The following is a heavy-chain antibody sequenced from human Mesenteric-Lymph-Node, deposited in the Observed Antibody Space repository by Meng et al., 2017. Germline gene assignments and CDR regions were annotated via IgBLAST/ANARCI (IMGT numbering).Heavy chain of an antibody. CDR1: GFTFDDYT. V-gene: IGHV3-43*01. Sequence: GGSLRLSCAASGFTFDDYTMHWVRQAPGKGLEWVSLISWDGGSTYYADSVKGRFTISRDNSKNTLTLQMNSLRAEDTAVYYCVRDPQINMREVVPIAWGQGTLVTVSS. D-gene: IGHD3-22*01. CDR3: VRDPQINMREVVPIA. J-gene: IGHJ5*02. CDR2: ISWDGGST.